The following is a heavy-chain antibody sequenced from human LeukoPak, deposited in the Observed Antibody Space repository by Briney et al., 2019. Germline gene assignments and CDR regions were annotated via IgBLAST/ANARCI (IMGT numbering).Heavy chain of an antibody. V-gene: IGHV1-3*01. CDR1: GYTFTSYA. J-gene: IGHJ1*01. D-gene: IGHD3-22*01. Sequence: ASVKVSCKASGYTFTSYAMHWVRQAPGQRLEWMGWINAGNGNTKYSQKFQGRVTITRDTSASTAYMELSSLRSEDTAVYYCARLGITMIVVEIGHFQHWGQGTLVTVSS. CDR2: INAGNGNT. CDR3: ARLGITMIVVEIGHFQH.